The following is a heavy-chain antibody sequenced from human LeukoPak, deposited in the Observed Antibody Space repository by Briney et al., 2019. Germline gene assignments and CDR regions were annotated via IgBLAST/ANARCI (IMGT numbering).Heavy chain of an antibody. Sequence: GASVKVSCKASGYTFTSYGISWVRQAPGQGLEWMGWISAYSSNTNYAQKLQGRVTMTTDTSTSTAYMELRSLRSDDTAVYYCARDQDSVVVVAATQVYYMDVWGKGTTVTVSS. CDR1: GYTFTSYG. J-gene: IGHJ6*03. V-gene: IGHV1-18*01. D-gene: IGHD2-15*01. CDR2: ISAYSSNT. CDR3: ARDQDSVVVVAATQVYYMDV.